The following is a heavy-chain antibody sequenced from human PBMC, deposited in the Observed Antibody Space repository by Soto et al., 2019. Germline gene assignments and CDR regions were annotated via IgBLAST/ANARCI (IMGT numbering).Heavy chain of an antibody. V-gene: IGHV3-23*01. CDR3: AKGTFVGRIKYSSSVIYHFDY. CDR2: ISGSGGST. D-gene: IGHD6-6*01. CDR1: GFTFSSYA. J-gene: IGHJ4*02. Sequence: GGSLRLSFAPSGFTFSSYAMSWVRQAPWQGLEWVSAISGSGGSTYYADSVKGRFTISRDNSKNALYLQMNSLRAEDTAVYYCAKGTFVGRIKYSSSVIYHFDYWGQGTLVTVSS.